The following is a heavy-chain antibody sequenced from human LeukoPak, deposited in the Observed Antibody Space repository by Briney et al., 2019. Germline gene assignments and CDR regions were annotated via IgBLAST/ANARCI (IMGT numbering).Heavy chain of an antibody. CDR1: GYTFTSYG. V-gene: IGHV1-18*01. J-gene: IGHJ4*02. D-gene: IGHD4-17*01. CDR2: ISAYNANT. CDR3: ARVEAPDYGDYGFDY. Sequence: ASVKVSCKASGYTFTSYGISWVRQAPGQGLEWMGWISAYNANTKYGQKFQGRVTMTTDTSTNTAYMELRSLRSDDTAVYYCARVEAPDYGDYGFDYWGQGTLVTVSS.